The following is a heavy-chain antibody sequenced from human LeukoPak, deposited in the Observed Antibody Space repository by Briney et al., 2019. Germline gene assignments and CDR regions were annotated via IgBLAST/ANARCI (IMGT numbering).Heavy chain of an antibody. J-gene: IGHJ5*02. CDR1: GYTFTGYY. Sequence: ASVKVSCKASGYTFTGYYMHWVRQAPGQGLEWMGWINPNSGGTNYAQKFQGRVTMTRDTSISTAYMELSRLRSDDTAVYYCARSPQGAARPYNWFDPWGQGTLVTVSS. CDR3: ARSPQGAARPYNWFDP. CDR2: INPNSGGT. V-gene: IGHV1-2*02. D-gene: IGHD6-6*01.